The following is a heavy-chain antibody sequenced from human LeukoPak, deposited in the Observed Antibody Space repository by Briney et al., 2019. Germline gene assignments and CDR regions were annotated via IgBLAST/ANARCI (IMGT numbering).Heavy chain of an antibody. J-gene: IGHJ4*02. CDR2: IRYDASSK. CDR1: GFTFSTFG. D-gene: IGHD6-13*01. Sequence: PGGSLRLSCAASGFTFSTFGMHWVRQAPGKGLEWVVFIRYDASSKYYADSVKGRFTISRDNSKNTLSLQMNSLRVEDTAVYYCAKDLGSSSWNGWGFDYWGKGTLVTVSS. V-gene: IGHV3-30*02. CDR3: AKDLGSSSWNGWGFDY.